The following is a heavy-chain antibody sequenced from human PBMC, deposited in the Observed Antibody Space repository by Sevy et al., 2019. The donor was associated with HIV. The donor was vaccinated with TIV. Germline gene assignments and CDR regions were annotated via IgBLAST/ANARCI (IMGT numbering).Heavy chain of an antibody. D-gene: IGHD6-13*01. V-gene: IGHV3-15*01. J-gene: IGHJ4*02. CDR3: TTASWSQEDYYNY. Sequence: GGSLRLSCAASGFTFSNAWMSWVRQAPGKGLEWVGRIKGKIYDGKLDYAAPVKGRFSISRDDSKNTLYLQMNSLKTEDTAVYYCTTASWSQEDYYNYWGQGTLVTVSS. CDR1: GFTFSNAW. CDR2: IKGKIYDGKL.